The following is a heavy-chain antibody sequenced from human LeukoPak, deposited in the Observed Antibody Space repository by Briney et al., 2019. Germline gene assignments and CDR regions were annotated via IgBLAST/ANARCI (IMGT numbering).Heavy chain of an antibody. V-gene: IGHV4-39*07. CDR3: ARERSSSGGHSWFDP. Sequence: SETLSLTCTISGGYIITSGHYWGWIRQPPGKGLEWIGSIYYTGVTSTNPFFRSRMSISVDTSKNQFSLNLTSVTAADAAVYYCARERSSSGGHSWFDPWGQGTLVTVSS. J-gene: IGHJ5*02. D-gene: IGHD4-23*01. CDR1: GGYIITSGHY. CDR2: IYYTGVT.